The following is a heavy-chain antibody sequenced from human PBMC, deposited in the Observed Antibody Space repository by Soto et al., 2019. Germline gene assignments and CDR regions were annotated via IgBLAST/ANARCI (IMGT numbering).Heavy chain of an antibody. V-gene: IGHV4-59*08. J-gene: IGHJ6*03. CDR2: IYYSGST. D-gene: IGHD4-17*01. CDR1: GGSISSYY. Sequence: SETLSLTCTVSGGSISSYYWSWIRQPPGKGLEWIGYIYYSGSTNYNPSLKSRVTISVDTSKNQFSLKLSSVTAADTAVYYCARHSPTGTTAYYYYYYYMDVWGKGTTVTVSS. CDR3: ARHSPTGTTAYYYYYYYMDV.